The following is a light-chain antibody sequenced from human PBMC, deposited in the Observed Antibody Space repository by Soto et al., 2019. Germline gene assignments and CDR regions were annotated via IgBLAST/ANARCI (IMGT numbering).Light chain of an antibody. Sequence: QSVLTQPASVSGSPGQSITISCTGTSSDVGGYNYVSWYQHHPGKVPKLMIYDVSERPSGVPDRFSGSKSGNTASLTISGLQAEDEAIYYCCAYADTFYVFGTGTKVTVL. CDR2: DVS. J-gene: IGLJ1*01. CDR3: CAYADTFYV. CDR1: SSDVGGYNY. V-gene: IGLV2-11*01.